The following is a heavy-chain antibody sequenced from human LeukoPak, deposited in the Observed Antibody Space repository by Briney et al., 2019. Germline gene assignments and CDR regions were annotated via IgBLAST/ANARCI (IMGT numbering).Heavy chain of an antibody. CDR3: AREGGDPRWLDP. V-gene: IGHV4-4*07. CDR1: GGSISSYY. D-gene: IGHD6-25*01. J-gene: IGHJ5*02. CDR2: INTSGST. Sequence: SQTLSLTCTVSGGSISSYYWTWIRQSAGKGLEWIGRINTSGSTNYNPSLRSRVTMSVNTSKNQFSLNLTSVTAADTAVYSCAREGGDPRWLDPWGQGTLVTVSS.